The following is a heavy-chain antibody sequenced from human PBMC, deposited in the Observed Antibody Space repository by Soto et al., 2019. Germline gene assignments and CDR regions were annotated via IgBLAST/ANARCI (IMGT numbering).Heavy chain of an antibody. D-gene: IGHD5-18*01. CDR3: ARDRGYTYGFDF. J-gene: IGHJ4*02. V-gene: IGHV3-48*02. CDR2: ISSSSSTI. Sequence: EVQLVESGGGLVQPGGSLRLSCAASGLTFTSYNMNWVRQAPGKGLEWVSFISSSSSTIYYADSVKGRFTISRDSAKNSLYLQMNSLRDEDTAVYYCARDRGYTYGFDFWGQGALVTVSS. CDR1: GLTFTSYN.